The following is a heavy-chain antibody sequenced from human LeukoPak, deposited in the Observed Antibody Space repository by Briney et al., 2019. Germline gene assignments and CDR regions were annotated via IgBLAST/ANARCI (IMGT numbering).Heavy chain of an antibody. Sequence: GGSLRLSCAASEFTLSYYSMDWVRQAPGEGLEWVSHLSRSTSTIYYADSVKGRFTISRDNAKNSLHLQMRSLRAEDTALYHCARVQYDTSGYHNAFDTWGQGTMVTVSS. CDR3: ARVQYDTSGYHNAFDT. J-gene: IGHJ3*02. CDR1: EFTLSYYS. D-gene: IGHD3-22*01. V-gene: IGHV3-48*04. CDR2: LSRSTSTI.